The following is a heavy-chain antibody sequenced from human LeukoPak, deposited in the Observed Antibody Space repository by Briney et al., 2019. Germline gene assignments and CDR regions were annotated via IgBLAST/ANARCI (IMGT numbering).Heavy chain of an antibody. D-gene: IGHD3-10*01. CDR3: ARIRITMVRGVNYFDY. J-gene: IGHJ4*02. CDR1: GFTVSSNY. CDR2: IYSGGST. V-gene: IGHV3-53*01. Sequence: GGSLRLSCAASGFTVSSNYMSWVRQAPGKGLEWVSVIYSGGSTYYADSVKGRFTISRDNSKNTLYLQMNSLGAEDTAVYYCARIRITMVRGVNYFDYWGQGTLVTVSS.